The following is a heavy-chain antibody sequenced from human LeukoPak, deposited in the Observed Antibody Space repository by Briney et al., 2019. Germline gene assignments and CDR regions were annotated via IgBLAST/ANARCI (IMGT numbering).Heavy chain of an antibody. J-gene: IGHJ4*02. V-gene: IGHV3-49*04. D-gene: IGHD3-3*01. CDR1: GFTFGDYA. CDR3: TQYYDFWSGYRLFDY. CDR2: IRSKAYGGTT. Sequence: GRSLRLSCTASGFTFGDYAMSWVRQAPGKGLEWVGFIRSKAYGGTTEYAASVKGRFTISRDDSKSIAYLQMNSLKTEDTAVYYCTQYYDFWSGYRLFDYWGQGTLVTVSS.